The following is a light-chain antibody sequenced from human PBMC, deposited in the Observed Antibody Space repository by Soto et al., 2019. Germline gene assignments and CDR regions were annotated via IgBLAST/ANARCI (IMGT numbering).Light chain of an antibody. V-gene: IGKV3-20*01. CDR3: QQYDKSSRYT. J-gene: IGKJ2*01. Sequence: ESVLTQSPDTLSLSPGDRATLSCRATQSVNSDYFAWYQQKPGQIPRLLIYAVSTRAAGIPDRFSGSGSGTTFTLTISRLEPEDFAVYYCQQYDKSSRYTFGQGTKLEIK. CDR1: QSVNSDY. CDR2: AVS.